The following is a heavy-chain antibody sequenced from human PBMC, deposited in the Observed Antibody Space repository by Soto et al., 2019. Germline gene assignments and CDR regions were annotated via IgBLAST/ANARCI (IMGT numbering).Heavy chain of an antibody. V-gene: IGHV3-74*01. CDR2: INMDGSST. CDR3: GSTNYTPSLKSRVTISVDTSKNQFSLKLSSVTAADTAVYYCARHRHSDTAMAISPIPHYYYYMDV. D-gene: IGHD3-10*01. J-gene: IGHJ6*03. CDR1: GFTFSGDW. Sequence: GGSLRLSCAASGFTFSGDWMHWVRQAAGKGLVWVSRINMDGSSTNYADSVKGRFTISRDNAKNTLYLQMNSLRVDDTAVYYCGSTNYTPSLKSRVTISVDTSKNQFSLKLSSVTAADTAVYYCARHRHSDTAMAISPIPHYYYYMDVWGKGTTVTVSS.